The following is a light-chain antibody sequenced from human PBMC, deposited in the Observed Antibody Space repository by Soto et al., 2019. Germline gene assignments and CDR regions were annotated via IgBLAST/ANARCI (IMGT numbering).Light chain of an antibody. V-gene: IGKV1-9*01. Sequence: DIQMTQSPSSLSASVGDRVTITCRASQSISSYLNWYQQKPGKAPKLLIYAASSLQSGVPSRFSGSRSGPEFTLTISSLQPEDFATYYCQQLNSYPLTFGGRTKVDIK. CDR3: QQLNSYPLT. J-gene: IGKJ4*01. CDR2: AAS. CDR1: QSISSY.